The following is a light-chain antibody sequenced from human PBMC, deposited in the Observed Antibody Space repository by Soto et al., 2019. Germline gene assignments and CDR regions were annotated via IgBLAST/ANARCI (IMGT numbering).Light chain of an antibody. CDR2: DAS. V-gene: IGKV3-11*01. Sequence: EIVLTQSPATLSLSPGNRATLSCRASQRVSGYLAWYQQKPGQAPRLLIYDASNRATGIPARFSGSGSGTDFTLTVTSLRPEDFAVYYCQQRSNWPSTFGGGTKVE. J-gene: IGKJ4*01. CDR1: QRVSGY. CDR3: QQRSNWPST.